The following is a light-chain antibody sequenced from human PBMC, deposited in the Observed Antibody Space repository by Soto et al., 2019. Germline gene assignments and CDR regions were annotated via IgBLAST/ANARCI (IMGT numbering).Light chain of an antibody. Sequence: EIVLTQSPATLSLSPGERATLSCRASQSVGYHLAWYQQKPGQAPRLLIYDASNRATGIPARFSGSGSGTDFTLAISSLEPEDFATYYCHQYDSYWTFGQGTKVEIK. CDR2: DAS. J-gene: IGKJ1*01. V-gene: IGKV3-11*01. CDR1: QSVGYH. CDR3: HQYDSYWT.